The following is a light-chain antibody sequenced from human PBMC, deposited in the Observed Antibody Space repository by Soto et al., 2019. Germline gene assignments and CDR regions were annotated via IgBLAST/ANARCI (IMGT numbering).Light chain of an antibody. V-gene: IGKV1-39*01. CDR3: LQLNTYPWT. J-gene: IGKJ1*01. CDR2: AAS. Sequence: DIQMTQSPSSLSASVGDRVTITCRASQTISRYLNWYQQKPGKAPKLLINAASSLQSGVPSTFSGSGSGTDFTLTISSLQPEDFATYYCLQLNTYPWTFGQGTKVEIK. CDR1: QTISRY.